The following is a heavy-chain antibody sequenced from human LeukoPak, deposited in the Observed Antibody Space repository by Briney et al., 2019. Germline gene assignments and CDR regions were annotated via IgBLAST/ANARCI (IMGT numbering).Heavy chain of an antibody. D-gene: IGHD6-19*01. J-gene: IGHJ5*02. CDR1: GGSISSYY. V-gene: IGHV4-59*01. Sequence: SETLSLTCTVSGGSISSYYWSWIRQPPGKGLEWIGYIYYSGSTNYNPSLKSRVTISVDTSKNQFSLKLSSVTAADTAVYYCARGITVASPWGQGTLVTVSS. CDR2: IYYSGST. CDR3: ARGITVASP.